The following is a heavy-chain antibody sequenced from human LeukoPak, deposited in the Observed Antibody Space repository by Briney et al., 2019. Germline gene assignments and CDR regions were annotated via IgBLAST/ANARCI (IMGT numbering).Heavy chain of an antibody. J-gene: IGHJ6*03. Sequence: GGSLRLSCAASGFTVTSNYMNWVRQAPGKGLEWVSVLHSGGSTYYADSVKGRFTISRDNAKNTLYLQMNSLRAEDTAVYYCARVRVAAAPNGVDYYYYMDVWGKGTTVTVSS. CDR2: LHSGGST. D-gene: IGHD6-13*01. CDR1: GFTVTSNY. CDR3: ARVRVAAAPNGVDYYYYMDV. V-gene: IGHV3-66*02.